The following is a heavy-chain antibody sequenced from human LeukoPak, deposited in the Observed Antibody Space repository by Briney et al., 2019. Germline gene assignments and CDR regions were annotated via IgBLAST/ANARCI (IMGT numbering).Heavy chain of an antibody. J-gene: IGHJ3*02. CDR2: ISSSSSYI. CDR3: AREGGEGAFDI. V-gene: IGHV3-21*01. CDR1: GFTFSSYG. Sequence: GRSLRLSCAASGFTFSSYGMHWVRQAPGKGLEWVSSISSSSSYIYYADSVKGRFTISRDNAKNSLYLQMNSLRAEDTAVYYCAREGGEGAFDIWGQGTMVTVSS.